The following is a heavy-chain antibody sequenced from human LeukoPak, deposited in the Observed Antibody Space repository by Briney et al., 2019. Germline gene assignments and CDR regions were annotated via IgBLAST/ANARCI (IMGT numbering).Heavy chain of an antibody. CDR1: GYTFTSYG. Sequence: GASVKVSCKASGYTFTSYGISWVRQAPGQGLEWMGWISAYNGNTNYAQKLQGRVTMTTDTSTSTAYMELRSLRSDDTAVYYCARGYRGYSGYGPWFDPWGQGTLVTVSS. CDR3: ARGYRGYSGYGPWFDP. CDR2: ISAYNGNT. J-gene: IGHJ5*02. V-gene: IGHV1-18*01. D-gene: IGHD5-12*01.